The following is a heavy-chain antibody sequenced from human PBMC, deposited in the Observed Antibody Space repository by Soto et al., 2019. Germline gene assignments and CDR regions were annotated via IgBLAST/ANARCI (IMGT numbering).Heavy chain of an antibody. J-gene: IGHJ5*02. V-gene: IGHV4-38-2*01. CDR1: GGSFSDDASSSDWY. D-gene: IGHD3-10*01. CDR3: ATWGLGVLIQNWFDP. Sequence: QVHLQQWGAGLLKPSETLSLTCAVYGGSFSDDASSSDWYWNWIRQSPGKGLEWIGEIDRSGRTKYNPSLKSRVSISVDTSKNQFSLKLSSVTAADTGVYYCATWGLGVLIQNWFDPWGQGTLVTVSS. CDR2: IDRSGRT.